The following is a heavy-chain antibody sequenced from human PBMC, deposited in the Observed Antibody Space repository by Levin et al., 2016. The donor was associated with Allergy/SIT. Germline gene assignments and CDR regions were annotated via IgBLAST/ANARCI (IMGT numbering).Heavy chain of an antibody. J-gene: IGHJ6*02. V-gene: IGHV7-4-1*02. CDR3: ARDHRWVPSTMSPHYYYYYSMDV. CDR2: INTNTGNP. Sequence: WVRQAPGQGLEWMGWINTNTGNPTYAQAFTGRFVFSLDTSVSTAYLQITSLKPEDSAVYYCARDHRWVPSTMSPHYYYYYSMDVWGQGTTVTVSS. D-gene: IGHD3-10*02.